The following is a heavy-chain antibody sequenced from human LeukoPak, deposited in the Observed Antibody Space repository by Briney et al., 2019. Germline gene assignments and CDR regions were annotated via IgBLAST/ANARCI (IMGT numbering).Heavy chain of an antibody. CDR3: ANVRKFGCGGGSCYGIDY. V-gene: IGHV3-23*01. CDR1: GFTISSYA. J-gene: IGHJ4*02. D-gene: IGHD2-15*01. Sequence: GGSLRLSCAASGFTISSYAKSWVRQAPGKGLEWVSAITGSGGSSYYADSVKGRFTISRDNSMNTLYLQMNSLRAEDSAVYYCANVRKFGCGGGSCYGIDYWGQGTLVTVSS. CDR2: ITGSGGSS.